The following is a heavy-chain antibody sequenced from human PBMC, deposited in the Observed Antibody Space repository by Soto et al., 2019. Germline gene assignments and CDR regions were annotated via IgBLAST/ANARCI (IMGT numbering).Heavy chain of an antibody. D-gene: IGHD3-3*01. V-gene: IGHV3-23*01. CDR1: GFTFSNYA. Sequence: GGSLRLSCSTSGFTFSNYALSWFRQAPGEGLEGVSAITVAGDNTFYADSVKGRFTISRDNSRSTVHLQMNSLRAEDTAIYYCANVMILRYAEWSTSDDPWGQGTQVTVSS. J-gene: IGHJ5*02. CDR2: ITVAGDNT. CDR3: ANVMILRYAEWSTSDDP.